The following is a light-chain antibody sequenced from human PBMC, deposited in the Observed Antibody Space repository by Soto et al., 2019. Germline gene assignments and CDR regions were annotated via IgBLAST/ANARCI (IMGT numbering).Light chain of an antibody. J-gene: IGKJ2*01. V-gene: IGKV1-39*01. CDR3: QQSYSAPRT. CDR1: QSIGTY. Sequence: DIQMTQSPSSLPASVGDRISITCRASQSIGTYLSWYQQKPGKAPKLLIYGASNLQSGVPSSFSGSGSETGFTLTISSLQPEDFATYYCQQSYSAPRTFGQGTKVEIK. CDR2: GAS.